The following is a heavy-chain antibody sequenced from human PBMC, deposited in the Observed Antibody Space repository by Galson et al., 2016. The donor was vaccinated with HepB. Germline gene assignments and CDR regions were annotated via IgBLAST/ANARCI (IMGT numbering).Heavy chain of an antibody. CDR3: ARPQWNVVVSGGMDV. Sequence: SLRLSCAASGFSFRTFAMHWVRQAPGKGLEWVAVIWDDGSQKYVAESLRGRSSISRDNSKNTLYLHMNNLRADDTAVYYCARPQWNVVVSGGMDVWGQGTTVAVSS. J-gene: IGHJ6*02. D-gene: IGHD2-21*01. CDR1: GFSFRTFA. V-gene: IGHV3-33*01. CDR2: IWDDGSQK.